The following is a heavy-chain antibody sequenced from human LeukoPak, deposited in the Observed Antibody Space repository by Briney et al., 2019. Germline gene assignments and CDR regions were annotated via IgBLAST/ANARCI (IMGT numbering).Heavy chain of an antibody. CDR3: ASGGGYSSAWHSSDY. D-gene: IGHD6-19*01. J-gene: IGHJ4*02. V-gene: IGHV3-53*01. CDR1: GFTVMSNF. CDR2: IYSDGRT. Sequence: GGSLRLSCATSGFTVMSNFMSWVRQAPGKGLEWVSIIYSDGRTYYADFVKGRFTISRDNSKNTMYLQMNSLRAEDTAVYYCASGGGYSSAWHSSDYWGQGTLVTVSS.